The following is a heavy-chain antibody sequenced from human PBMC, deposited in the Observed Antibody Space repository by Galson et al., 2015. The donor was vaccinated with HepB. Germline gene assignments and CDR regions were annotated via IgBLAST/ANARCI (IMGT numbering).Heavy chain of an antibody. J-gene: IGHJ4*02. D-gene: IGHD4-17*01. CDR3: ARAKGKDYGDYAYDY. V-gene: IGHV3-7*01. CDR1: GFTFRKSW. Sequence: SLRLSCAASGFTFRKSWMSWVRQAPGKGLEWVGNIKEDGSETYFVVSVKGRFTMSRDNARSSLYLQMNSLRVEDTAVYYCARAKGKDYGDYAYDYWGQGVVVTVSS. CDR2: IKEDGSET.